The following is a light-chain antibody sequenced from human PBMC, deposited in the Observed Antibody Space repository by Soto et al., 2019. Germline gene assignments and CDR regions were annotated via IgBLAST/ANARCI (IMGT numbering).Light chain of an antibody. CDR2: QIS. CDR3: MQYLQLRP. Sequence: DIVLTQTPLSSPVTLGQPASFSCRSSRSLLHSDGNTYLSWLHQRPGQPPRLLIYQISKRLSGVPDRFSGSGAGTSFTLKISRVEAQDVGIYFCMQYLQLRPFGQGTKVDIX. CDR1: RSLLHSDGNTY. J-gene: IGKJ1*01. V-gene: IGKV2-24*01.